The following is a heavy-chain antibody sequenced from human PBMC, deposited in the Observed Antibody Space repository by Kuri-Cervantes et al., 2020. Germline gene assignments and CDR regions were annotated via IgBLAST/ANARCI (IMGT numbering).Heavy chain of an antibody. J-gene: IGHJ5*02. V-gene: IGHV2-5*02. CDR3: AHSADYYGSGSYSGNWFDP. CDR2: IYWDDDK. Sequence: SGPTLVKPTQTLTLTCSFSGFSLSSRGVGVGWIRQPPGKALEWLALIYWDDDKRYSPSLKSRLTITKDTSKNQVVLTMTNMDPVDTATYYCAHSADYYGSGSYSGNWFDPWGQGTLVTVSS. CDR1: GFSLSSRGVG. D-gene: IGHD3-10*01.